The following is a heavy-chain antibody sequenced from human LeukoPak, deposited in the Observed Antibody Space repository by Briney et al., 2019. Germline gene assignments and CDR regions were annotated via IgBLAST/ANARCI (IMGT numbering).Heavy chain of an antibody. CDR2: INRAGDT. V-gene: IGHV3-13*04. J-gene: IGHJ6*02. CDR1: GFIFSTYD. CDR3: ARGDCSGGSCSSMDV. D-gene: IGHD2-15*01. Sequence: PGGSLRLSCAASGFIFSTYDMHWGRQATGKSLEWVSGINRAGDTYYPGSVKGRFTISREDAKNSFYLQMNSLRVGDTAVYYCARGDCSGGSCSSMDVWGQGTTVTVSS.